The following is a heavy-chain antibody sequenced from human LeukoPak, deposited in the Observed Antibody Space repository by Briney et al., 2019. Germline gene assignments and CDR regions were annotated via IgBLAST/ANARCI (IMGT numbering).Heavy chain of an antibody. D-gene: IGHD3-10*01. V-gene: IGHV3-11*01. J-gene: IGHJ6*03. CDR2: ISSSGSTI. Sequence: GGSLRLSCAASGFTFSDYYMSWIRQAPGKGLEWVSYISSSGSTIYYADSVKGRFTISRDNAKNSLYLQMNSLRTEDTAVYYCARHGSMTLIRGRLRYYYMDVWGKGTTVTISS. CDR3: ARHGSMTLIRGRLRYYYMDV. CDR1: GFTFSDYY.